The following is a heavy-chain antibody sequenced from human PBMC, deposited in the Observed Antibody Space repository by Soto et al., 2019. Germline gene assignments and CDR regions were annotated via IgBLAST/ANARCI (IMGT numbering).Heavy chain of an antibody. CDR3: ARDPRIRLYSSSWDYYYYGMDV. CDR2: ISYDGSNK. D-gene: IGHD6-13*01. V-gene: IGHV3-30-3*01. CDR1: GFTFSSYA. Sequence: GGSLRLSCAASGFTFSSYAMHWVRQAPGKGLEWVAVISYDGSNKYYADSVKGRFTISRDNSKNTLYLQMNSLRAEDTAVYYCARDPRIRLYSSSWDYYYYGMDVWGQGTTVTVSS. J-gene: IGHJ6*02.